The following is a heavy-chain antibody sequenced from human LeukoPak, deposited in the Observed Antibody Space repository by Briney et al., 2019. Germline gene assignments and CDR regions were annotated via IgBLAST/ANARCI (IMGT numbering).Heavy chain of an antibody. CDR3: VTNGGLFDS. CDR2: IKHDGSED. D-gene: IGHD1-1*01. J-gene: IGHJ4*02. V-gene: IGHV3-7*01. Sequence: PGRSLRLSCATSGFSFSSFWMSWVRQAPGKGLEWVANIKHDGSEDYYMDSVKGRFTISRDNAKNSLYLQMNSLRAEDTAVYYCVTNGGLFDSWGQGTLVIVSS. CDR1: GFSFSSFW.